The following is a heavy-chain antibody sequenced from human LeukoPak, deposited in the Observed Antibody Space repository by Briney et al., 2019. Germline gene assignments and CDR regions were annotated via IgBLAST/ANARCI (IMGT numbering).Heavy chain of an antibody. D-gene: IGHD6-13*01. CDR1: GYTFVSHG. Sequence: GASVKLSCKASGYTFVSHGIGWVRQAPRQGLERVGWISVYNGNPNYAQKLRGRVTMTTDTSTSTAYMELRSLRSDDTAVYYCARDSYSSSWYESYYYMDVWGKGTTVTVSS. V-gene: IGHV1-18*01. CDR2: ISVYNGNP. CDR3: ARDSYSSSWYESYYYMDV. J-gene: IGHJ6*03.